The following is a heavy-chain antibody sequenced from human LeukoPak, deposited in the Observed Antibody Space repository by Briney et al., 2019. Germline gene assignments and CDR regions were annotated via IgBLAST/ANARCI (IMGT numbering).Heavy chain of an antibody. J-gene: IGHJ6*03. CDR1: GGSISSGSYY. V-gene: IGHV4-61*02. D-gene: IGHD3-3*01. CDR3: AREGQVFWSGYYPDYYYYYMDV. CDR2: IYTRGST. Sequence: SQTLSLTCTVSGGSISSGSYYWSWIRQPAGKGLEWIGRIYTRGSTNYNPSLKSRVTISVDTSKNRFSLKLSSVTAADTAVYYCAREGQVFWSGYYPDYYYYYMDVWGKGTTVTVSS.